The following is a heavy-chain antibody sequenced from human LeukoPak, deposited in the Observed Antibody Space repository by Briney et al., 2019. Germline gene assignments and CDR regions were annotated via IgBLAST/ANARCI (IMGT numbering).Heavy chain of an antibody. CDR2: ISYDGSYQ. CDR1: GFIFSSYA. D-gene: IGHD3-9*01. J-gene: IGHJ4*02. V-gene: IGHV3-30*18. Sequence: GRSLRLSCAASGFIFSSYAMYWVRQAPGKGLEWVALISYDGSYQYSADSVRGRFTISRDNSRNSLYLQMNSLRAEDTAFYYCTKGGFKYFDWSYFDYWGQGTLVTVSS. CDR3: TKGGFKYFDWSYFDY.